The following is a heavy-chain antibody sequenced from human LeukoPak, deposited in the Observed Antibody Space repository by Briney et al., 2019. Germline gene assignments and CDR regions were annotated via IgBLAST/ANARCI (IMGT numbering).Heavy chain of an antibody. CDR2: INHSGST. J-gene: IGHJ4*02. CDR3: ACGSGTDDDY. Sequence: SETLSLTCAVYGGSFSGYYWSWIRHPPGKGLEWIGEINHSGSTNYNPSLKSRVTISVDTSKNQFSLKLSSVTAADTAVYYCACGSGTDDDYWGQGTLVTVSS. D-gene: IGHD3-10*01. V-gene: IGHV4-34*01. CDR1: GGSFSGYY.